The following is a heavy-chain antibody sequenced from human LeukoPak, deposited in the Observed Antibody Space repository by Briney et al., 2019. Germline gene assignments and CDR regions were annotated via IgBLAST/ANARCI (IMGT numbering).Heavy chain of an antibody. CDR2: SSSDGNNE. J-gene: IGHJ6*03. V-gene: IGHV3-30*01. Sequence: GGSLRLSCAASGFSFSNNPMHWVRQAPGRGLEWVAVSSSDGNNEYYANSVKGRFAISRDNSKNTLYLQMDSLRPEDTAVYYCARGSASTLYYYYYMDVWGKGTTVTASS. CDR1: GFSFSNNP. CDR3: ARGSASTLYYYYYMDV. D-gene: IGHD2-15*01.